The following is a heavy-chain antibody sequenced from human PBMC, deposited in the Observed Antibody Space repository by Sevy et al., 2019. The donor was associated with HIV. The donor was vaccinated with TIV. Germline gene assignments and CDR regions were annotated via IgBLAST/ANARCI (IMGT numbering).Heavy chain of an antibody. Sequence: GESLKISCAASGFSFSNYAMSWVRQAPGKGLEWVSTLIGGGSRTYYADSVTGRFTISRDNSRNSLYLQMNSLRAEDTAVSYSAKRRVQSGLSGGGANYGWDVCGQGTTVTVSS. CDR1: GFSFSNYA. CDR2: LIGGGSRT. V-gene: IGHV3-23*01. J-gene: IGHJ6*02. D-gene: IGHD2-8*02. CDR3: AKRRVQSGLSGGGANYGWDV.